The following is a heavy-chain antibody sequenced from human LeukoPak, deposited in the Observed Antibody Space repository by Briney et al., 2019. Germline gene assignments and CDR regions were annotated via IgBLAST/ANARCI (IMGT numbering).Heavy chain of an antibody. V-gene: IGHV3-48*01. D-gene: IGHD4/OR15-4a*01. CDR2: ISSSSSTI. CDR1: GFTFSSYS. J-gene: IGHJ4*02. Sequence: GGSLRLSCAASGFTFSSYSMNWVRQAPGKGLEWVSYISSSSSTIYYADSVKGRFTISRDNSKNTLYLQMNSLRAEDTAVYYCAKIGANVGFWGQGTLVTVSS. CDR3: AKIGANVGF.